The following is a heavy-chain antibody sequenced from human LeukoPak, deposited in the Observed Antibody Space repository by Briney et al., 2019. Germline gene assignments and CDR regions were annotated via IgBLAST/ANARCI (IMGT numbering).Heavy chain of an antibody. D-gene: IGHD3-10*01. CDR3: ARAGAYYLHYYMDV. CDR1: GFTFSSYW. V-gene: IGHV3-7*01. J-gene: IGHJ6*03. Sequence: GGSLRLSCAASGFTFSSYWMSWVRQAPGKGLEWVANIKQDGSEKYYVDSVKGRFIISRDNAKNSLYLQMNSLRAEDTAVYYCARAGAYYLHYYMDVWGKGTTVTVSS. CDR2: IKQDGSEK.